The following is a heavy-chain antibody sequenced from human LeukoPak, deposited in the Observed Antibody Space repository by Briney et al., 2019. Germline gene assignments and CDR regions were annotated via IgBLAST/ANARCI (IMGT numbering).Heavy chain of an antibody. CDR1: LYSISSGYF. D-gene: IGHD2-15*01. Sequence: NPSETLSLTCTVSLYSISSGYFWGWIRPPPGKGLEWIGSIFHSGDVYYNPSLKSRVTISVDTSKNRFSLKVTSVTAADTALYYCARVVASTSIDAWGQGTLVTVST. J-gene: IGHJ5*02. V-gene: IGHV4-38-2*02. CDR2: IFHSGDV. CDR3: ARVVASTSIDA.